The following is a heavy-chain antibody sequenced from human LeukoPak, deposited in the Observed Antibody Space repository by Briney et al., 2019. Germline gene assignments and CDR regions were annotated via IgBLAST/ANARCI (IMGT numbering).Heavy chain of an antibody. CDR3: ARGIAAAGGRWFDP. Sequence: ASVRVSCKASGYTFTDYYMHWVRQAPGQGLEWMGWINPNSGGTNYAQQFQGRVTMTRDTSISTAYMELSNLRSDDTAVYYCARGIAAAGGRWFDPWGQGTLVTVSS. J-gene: IGHJ5*02. CDR2: INPNSGGT. CDR1: GYTFTDYY. V-gene: IGHV1-2*02. D-gene: IGHD6-13*01.